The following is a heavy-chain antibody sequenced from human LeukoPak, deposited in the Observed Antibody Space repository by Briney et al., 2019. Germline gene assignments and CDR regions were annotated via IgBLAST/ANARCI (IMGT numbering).Heavy chain of an antibody. J-gene: IGHJ3*02. D-gene: IGHD3-3*01. V-gene: IGHV3-23*01. CDR1: GFTFSSYA. CDR2: ISGSCGST. CDR3: AKDGTYYDFWSGYPSGAFDI. Sequence: PGGSLRLSCAASGFTFSSYAMSWVRQAPGKGLEWVSAISGSCGSTYYADSVKGRFTISRDNSKNTLYLQMNSLRAEDTAVYYCAKDGTYYDFWSGYPSGAFDIWGQGTMVTVSS.